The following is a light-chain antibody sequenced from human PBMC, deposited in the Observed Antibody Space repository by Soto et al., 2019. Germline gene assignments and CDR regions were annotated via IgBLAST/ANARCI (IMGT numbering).Light chain of an antibody. V-gene: IGLV4-69*01. CDR1: SSHSSYS. J-gene: IGLJ2*01. Sequence: QLVLTQSPSASASLGASVKLTCTLSSSHSSYSIAWHQQQPEKGPRYLMKLNSDGRHTQGDVIPDLCSGSSSGTERFLTIASLQSEDAADYYCQTWGTGILVFGGGTKLTVL. CDR3: QTWGTGILV. CDR2: LNSDGRH.